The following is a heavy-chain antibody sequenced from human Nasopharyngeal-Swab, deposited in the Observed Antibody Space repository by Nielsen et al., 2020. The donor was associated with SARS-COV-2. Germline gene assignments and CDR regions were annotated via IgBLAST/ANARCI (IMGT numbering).Heavy chain of an antibody. Sequence: GESLKISCAASGFTFNNYNFNWVRQAPGKGLEWVSSISSSNSYIYYADSVKGRFTISRDNAKNSLYLQMNSLRAEDTAVYYCARDGLDYDFWSAYFMDVWGQGTTVIVS. V-gene: IGHV3-21*01. D-gene: IGHD3-3*01. CDR1: GFTFNNYN. CDR2: ISSSNSYI. CDR3: ARDGLDYDFWSAYFMDV. J-gene: IGHJ6*02.